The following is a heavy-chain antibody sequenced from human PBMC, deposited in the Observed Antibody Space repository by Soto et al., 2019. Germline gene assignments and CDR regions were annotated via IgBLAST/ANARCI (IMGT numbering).Heavy chain of an antibody. V-gene: IGHV3-11*06. CDR2: ISGSSGSK. J-gene: IGHJ4*02. D-gene: IGHD4-17*01. Sequence: GGSLSLSCAASGFLFNDYYMSWLRQAPGKGLEWLSNISGSSGSKKYADAGKGRFTISRDNAKKALYLEMHSLRAEDTAVYYCARYAAEVTTFFDHWGQGTLVTVSS. CDR3: ARYAAEVTTFFDH. CDR1: GFLFNDYY.